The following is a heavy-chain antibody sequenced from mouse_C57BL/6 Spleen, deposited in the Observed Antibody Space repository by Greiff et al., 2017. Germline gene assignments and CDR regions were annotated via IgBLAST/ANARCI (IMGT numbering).Heavy chain of an antibody. Sequence: VQLQQPGAELVKPGASVKLSCKASGYTFTSYWMHWVKQRPGQGLEWIGMIHPNSGSTNYNEKFKSKATLTVDKSSSTAYMQLSSLTSEDSAVYYCARDYYGNYDAMDYWGQGTSVTVSS. J-gene: IGHJ4*01. CDR2: IHPNSGST. CDR1: GYTFTSYW. V-gene: IGHV1-64*01. D-gene: IGHD2-1*01. CDR3: ARDYYGNYDAMDY.